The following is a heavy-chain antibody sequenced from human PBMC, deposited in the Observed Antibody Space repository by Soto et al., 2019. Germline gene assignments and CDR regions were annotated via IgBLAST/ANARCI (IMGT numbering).Heavy chain of an antibody. CDR3: AKDLAGDFWSGYHYFDY. Sequence: GGSLRVSCAVSGLTFRSYGMHWVRQAPGKGLEWVAVISYDGSNKYYADSVKGRFTISRDNSKNTLYLQMNSLRAEDTAVYYCAKDLAGDFWSGYHYFDYWGQGTLVTVSS. D-gene: IGHD3-3*01. CDR2: ISYDGSNK. V-gene: IGHV3-30*18. CDR1: GLTFRSYG. J-gene: IGHJ4*02.